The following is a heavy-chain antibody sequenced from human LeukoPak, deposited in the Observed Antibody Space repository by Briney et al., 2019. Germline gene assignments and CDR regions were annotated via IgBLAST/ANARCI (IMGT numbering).Heavy chain of an antibody. V-gene: IGHV1-46*01. J-gene: IGHJ4*02. CDR3: ARGGIFGSYYYDSSGFAQFDY. Sequence: GASVKVSCKASGYTFTSYYMHWVRQAPGQGLEWMGIINPSGGSTSYAQKFQGRVTMTRDTSTSTVYMELSSLRSEDTAMYYCARGGIFGSYYYDSSGFAQFDYWGQGTLVTVSS. CDR2: INPSGGST. D-gene: IGHD3-22*01. CDR1: GYTFTSYY.